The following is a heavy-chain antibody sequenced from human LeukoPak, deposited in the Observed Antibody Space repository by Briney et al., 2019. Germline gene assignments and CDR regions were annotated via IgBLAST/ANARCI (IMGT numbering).Heavy chain of an antibody. CDR2: IYYSGST. CDR1: GGSISSGGYY. CDR3: ASEVVGAIYYFDY. V-gene: IGHV4-31*03. Sequence: PSQTLSLTCTVSGGSISSGGYYWRWIRQHPGKGLEWIGYIYYSGSTYYNPSLKSRVTISVDTSKNQFSLKLSSVTAADTAVYYCASEVVGAIYYFDYWGQGTLVTVSS. D-gene: IGHD1-26*01. J-gene: IGHJ4*02.